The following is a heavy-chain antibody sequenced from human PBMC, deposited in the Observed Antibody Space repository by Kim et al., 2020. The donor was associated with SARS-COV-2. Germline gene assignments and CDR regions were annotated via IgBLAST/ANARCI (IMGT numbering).Heavy chain of an antibody. V-gene: IGHV4-59*01. Sequence: SETLSLTCTVSGGSISSYYWSWIRQPPGKGLEWIGYIYYSGSTNYNPSLKSRVTISVDTSKNQFSLKLSSVTAADTAVYYCARAPGYYGSGSYSDVWGQGTTVTVSS. CDR1: GGSISSYY. CDR2: IYYSGST. J-gene: IGHJ6*02. CDR3: ARAPGYYGSGSYSDV. D-gene: IGHD3-10*01.